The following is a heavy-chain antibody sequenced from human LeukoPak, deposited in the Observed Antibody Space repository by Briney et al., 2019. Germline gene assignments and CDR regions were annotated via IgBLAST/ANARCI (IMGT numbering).Heavy chain of an antibody. D-gene: IGHD4-17*01. J-gene: IGHJ4*02. CDR3: ASIPMTTVTEFDY. Sequence: GGSLRLSCAASGFTFSSYEMNWVRQAPGKGLEWVSYISSSGSTIYYADSVKGRFTISRDNAKNSLYLQMNSLRAEDTAVYYCASIPMTTVTEFDYWGQGTLVTVSS. CDR2: ISSSGSTI. CDR1: GFTFSSYE. V-gene: IGHV3-48*03.